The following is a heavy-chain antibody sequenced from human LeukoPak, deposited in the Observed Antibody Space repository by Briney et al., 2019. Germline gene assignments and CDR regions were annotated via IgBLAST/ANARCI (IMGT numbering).Heavy chain of an antibody. Sequence: GGAPRLSCAASGFTFSNYWMSWVPQAPGKGLEGVANINQDGSEKYYVDALKGRFPISRDNAKNSLSLQMDSLGAGDTGVYYCARVIIVGGRSVFDNWGQGTLVTVSS. CDR2: INQDGSEK. D-gene: IGHD3-10*01. J-gene: IGHJ4*02. CDR1: GFTFSNYW. V-gene: IGHV3-7*04. CDR3: ARVIIVGGRSVFDN.